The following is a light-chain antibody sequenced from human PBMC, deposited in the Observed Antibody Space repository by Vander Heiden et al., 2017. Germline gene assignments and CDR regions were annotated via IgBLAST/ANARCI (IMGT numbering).Light chain of an antibody. CDR2: DDR. Sequence: SYVLTQPPSVSVAPGQTARIPCEGNNIGGKSVHWYQQKPGQAPVLVVYDDRDRPSGIPKRFSGFNSGNTATLTISRVEAGDEADYYCQVWDSTDDRPAMVFGGGTKLTVL. J-gene: IGLJ2*01. V-gene: IGLV3-21*02. CDR3: QVWDSTDDRPAMV. CDR1: NIGGKS.